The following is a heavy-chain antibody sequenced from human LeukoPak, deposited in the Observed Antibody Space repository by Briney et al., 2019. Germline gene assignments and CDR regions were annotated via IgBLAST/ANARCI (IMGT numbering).Heavy chain of an antibody. CDR2: MYHSGST. CDR3: ARAGVPTLRYVDWLPGGVYYYYYYMDV. D-gene: IGHD3-9*01. CDR1: GYSISSGYY. Sequence: SETLSLTCSVSGYSISSGYYWGWIRQPPGRGLEWIGSMYHSGSTYYNPSLKSRVTISVDTSKNQFSLKLSSVTAADTAVYYCARAGVPTLRYVDWLPGGVYYYYYYMDVWGKGTTVTVSS. V-gene: IGHV4-38-2*02. J-gene: IGHJ6*03.